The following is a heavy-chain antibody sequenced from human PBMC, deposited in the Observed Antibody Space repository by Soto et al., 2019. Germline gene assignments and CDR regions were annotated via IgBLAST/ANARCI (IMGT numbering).Heavy chain of an antibody. CDR2: LNWKGDNI. D-gene: IGHD3-22*01. CDR1: GFSFDRYA. V-gene: IGHV3-9*01. J-gene: IGHJ4*01. CDR3: AKDRYDRSWYEVALDY. Sequence: PGGSLRLSCTASGFSFDRYAMHWVRQVPGKGLEWVAGLNWKGDNIAYADSVKGRFLISRDNAKNSLSLQMNSLRPEDTGLYFCAKDRYDRSWYEVALDYWGHGTPVTVSS.